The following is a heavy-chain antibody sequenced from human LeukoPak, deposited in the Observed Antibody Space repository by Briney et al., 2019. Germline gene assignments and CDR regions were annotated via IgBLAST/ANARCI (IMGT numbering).Heavy chain of an antibody. D-gene: IGHD2-2*01. CDR2: INPSGGSR. V-gene: IGHV1-46*01. CDR3: ARDACSSTICQAGGNWFDP. CDR1: GYTFTSYY. J-gene: IGHJ5*02. Sequence: ASVKVSFKASGYTFTSYYMHWVRQAPGQGLEWMGTINPSGGSRSYAQKFQGRVTMTRNTSTSTVYMELSSLRSEDTAVYFCARDACSSTICQAGGNWFDPWGQGTLVIVS.